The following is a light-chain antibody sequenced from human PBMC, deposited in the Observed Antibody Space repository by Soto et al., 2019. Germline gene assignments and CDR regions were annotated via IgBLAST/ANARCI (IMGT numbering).Light chain of an antibody. Sequence: IQMTQSPSSLSASVGDRVTITCRASQGISNYLAWYQQKPGKVPTLLIYDASTLERGVPSRFSGTGSGTEFTLSIDSLQPDDFATYYCQQYHTSSITFGQGTRLEIK. CDR3: QQYHTSSIT. CDR1: QGISNY. J-gene: IGKJ5*01. V-gene: IGKV1-13*02. CDR2: DAS.